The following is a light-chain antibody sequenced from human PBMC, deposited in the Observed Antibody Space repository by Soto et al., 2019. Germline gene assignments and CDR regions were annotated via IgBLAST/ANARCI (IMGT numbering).Light chain of an antibody. CDR1: QSVSSSH. CDR3: QRYRS. Sequence: EIVLTQSPGTLSLSPGERATLSCRASQSVSSSHLAWYQQKPGQAPRLLIYGASSRATGIPDRFSGSGSGTDIALSSSRLEPEDFAVYYCQRYRSFGQGTKVDIK. V-gene: IGKV3-20*01. CDR2: GAS. J-gene: IGKJ1*01.